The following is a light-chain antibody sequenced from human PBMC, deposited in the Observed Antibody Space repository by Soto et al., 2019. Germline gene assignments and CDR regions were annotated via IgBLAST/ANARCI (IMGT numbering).Light chain of an antibody. Sequence: QSALTQPPSVSGSPGQSVTISCTGTSSDVGTYNLVSWYQQYPGKAPKVMVYDVNERPSGVPDRFSGSKSGNTASLTIIGLQAEDEADYYCCSYAGSHSWVFGGGTKLTVL. CDR2: DVN. CDR3: CSYAGSHSWV. V-gene: IGLV2-11*01. J-gene: IGLJ3*02. CDR1: SSDVGTYNL.